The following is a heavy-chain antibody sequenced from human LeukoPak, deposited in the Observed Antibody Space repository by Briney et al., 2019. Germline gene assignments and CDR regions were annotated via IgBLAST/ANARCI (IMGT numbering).Heavy chain of an antibody. CDR3: AREKYDSSGYYTDNYYFDY. D-gene: IGHD3-22*01. Sequence: GGSLRLSCAASGLTFDDYGTTWVRQAPGKGLEWVSDINWNGGSLGYADSVKGRFTVSRDNAKNSLYLQMNSLRAEDTALYYCAREKYDSSGYYTDNYYFDYWGQGTLVTVSS. J-gene: IGHJ4*02. CDR2: INWNGGSL. V-gene: IGHV3-20*04. CDR1: GLTFDDYG.